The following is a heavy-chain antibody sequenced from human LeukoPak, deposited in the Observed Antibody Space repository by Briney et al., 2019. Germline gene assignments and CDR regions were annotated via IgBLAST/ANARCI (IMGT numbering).Heavy chain of an antibody. CDR1: GYSISSGNY. J-gene: IGHJ4*02. CDR3: ARLVYYSSGSSPG. Sequence: PSETLSLTCTVSGYSISSGNYWDWIRQPPGKGLEWIGSIYHSGSTYYNPSLKSRVTISVDTSKNQFSLKLSSVTAADTAVYYCARLVYYSSGSSPGWGQGTLVTVSS. D-gene: IGHD3-10*01. V-gene: IGHV4-38-2*02. CDR2: IYHSGST.